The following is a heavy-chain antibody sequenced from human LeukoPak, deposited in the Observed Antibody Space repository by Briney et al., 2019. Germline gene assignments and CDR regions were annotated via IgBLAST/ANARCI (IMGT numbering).Heavy chain of an antibody. J-gene: IGHJ3*02. CDR2: INHRGST. Sequence: SETLSLTCAVYGGSFRGYYWSWIRQPPGKGREWGGEINHRGSTNYNPALKRRGTIAVDTSNKHFSLKLSSVTAADTAVYYCARRALSMVATRRGAFDIWGQGTMVTVSS. CDR1: GGSFRGYY. CDR3: ARRALSMVATRRGAFDI. V-gene: IGHV4-34*01. D-gene: IGHD4/OR15-4a*01.